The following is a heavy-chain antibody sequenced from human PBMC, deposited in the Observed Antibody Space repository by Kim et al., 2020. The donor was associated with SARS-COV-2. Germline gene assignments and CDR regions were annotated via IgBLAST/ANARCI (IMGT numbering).Heavy chain of an antibody. V-gene: IGHV3-15*01. Sequence: TDYAAPVKGRFTISRDDSKNTLYLQMNSLKTEDTAVYYCKITTGSYYFDYWGQGTLVTVSS. CDR2: T. CDR3: KITTGSYYFDY. J-gene: IGHJ4*02. D-gene: IGHD1-1*01.